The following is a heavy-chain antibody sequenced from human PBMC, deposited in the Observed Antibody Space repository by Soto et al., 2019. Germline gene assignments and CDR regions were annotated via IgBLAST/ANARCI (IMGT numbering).Heavy chain of an antibody. D-gene: IGHD6-6*01. CDR1: GFTCSNYG. CDR2: ISSGRPTI. J-gene: IGHJ4*02. CDR3: ASGGAARTDY. Sequence: EVHLVESGGGLVQPGGSLRLSCAASGFTCSNYGMNWVRQAPGKGLGWVSYISSGRPTIQYAGSVKGLFTISRDNAKNSLYLHMNSLRDEDTAVYYCASGGAARTDYWGQGTLVTVSS. V-gene: IGHV3-48*02.